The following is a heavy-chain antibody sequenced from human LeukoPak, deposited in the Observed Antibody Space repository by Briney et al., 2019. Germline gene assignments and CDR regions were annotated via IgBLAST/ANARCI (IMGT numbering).Heavy chain of an antibody. Sequence: PGGSLRLSCAASGFTFDDYTMHWVRQAPGKGLEWVSGISWNSGSIGYADSVKGRFTISRDNAKNSLYLQMNSLRAEDMALYYCAKAASGYCGGDCWLDYWGQGTLVTVSS. V-gene: IGHV3-9*03. CDR3: AKAASGYCGGDCWLDY. D-gene: IGHD2-21*02. CDR2: ISWNSGSI. CDR1: GFTFDDYT. J-gene: IGHJ4*02.